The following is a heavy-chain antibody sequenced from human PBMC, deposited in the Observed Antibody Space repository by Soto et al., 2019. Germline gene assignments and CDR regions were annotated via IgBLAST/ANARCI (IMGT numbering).Heavy chain of an antibody. CDR3: ARDMRRGMRVEQPDY. CDR1: GSSFIDYF. J-gene: IGHJ4*02. D-gene: IGHD2-8*01. V-gene: IGHV1-2*02. Sequence: QVQLVQSGAEVKKPGSSMKVSCKASGSSFIDYFMHWVRQAPVQGLQWVGSIHPNSGITKFSPEFLGRVTMTRDTSLNTAYLELDGLTSDDTGMYFCARDMRRGMRVEQPDYWCQGNLLTVSS. CDR2: IHPNSGIT.